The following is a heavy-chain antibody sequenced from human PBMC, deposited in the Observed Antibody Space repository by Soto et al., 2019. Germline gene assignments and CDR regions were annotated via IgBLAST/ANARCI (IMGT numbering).Heavy chain of an antibody. CDR3: ATDRLMATAGTQRNYFGLDV. V-gene: IGHV4-31*03. CDR1: DGSIRSGGYY. D-gene: IGHD5-18*01. CDR2: IYYSGNT. Sequence: TLSLSCTVADGSIRSGGYYWSWVRQNPRKGLEWIGNIYYSGNTYYNPSLKSRLTISVYTSENQFALNLSSVTAADTAVYYCATDRLMATAGTQRNYFGLDVWAEGTTVTVSS. J-gene: IGHJ6*04.